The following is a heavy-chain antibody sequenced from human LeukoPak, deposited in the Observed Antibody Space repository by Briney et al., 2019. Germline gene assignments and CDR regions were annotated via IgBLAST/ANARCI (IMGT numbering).Heavy chain of an antibody. V-gene: IGHV3-21*01. J-gene: IGHJ4*02. CDR3: ARDYSDSCDY. CDR1: GFTFSTYS. Sequence: PGGSLRLSCAASGFTFSTYSMNWVRQAPGKGLEWVSSITSSSYIYYADSVKGRFTISRDNAKNSLYLQMNSLRAEDTAVYYCARDYSDSCDYWGQGTLVTVSS. D-gene: IGHD3-10*01. CDR2: ITSSSYI.